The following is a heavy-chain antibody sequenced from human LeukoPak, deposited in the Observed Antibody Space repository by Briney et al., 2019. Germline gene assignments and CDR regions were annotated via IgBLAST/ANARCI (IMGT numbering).Heavy chain of an antibody. Sequence: GGSLRLSCAASGFTFSTYWMHWVRQAPGKGLGWVSRINTDGSTTTYADSVKGRFTISRDNAKNTLFLQMSSLRAEDTAVYYCARDNNWNYPDYWGQGTLVTVSS. CDR1: GFTFSTYW. CDR2: INTDGSTT. CDR3: ARDNNWNYPDY. V-gene: IGHV3-74*01. D-gene: IGHD1-7*01. J-gene: IGHJ4*02.